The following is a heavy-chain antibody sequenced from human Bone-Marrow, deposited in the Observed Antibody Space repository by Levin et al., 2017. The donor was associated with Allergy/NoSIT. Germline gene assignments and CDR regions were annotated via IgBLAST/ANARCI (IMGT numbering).Heavy chain of an antibody. J-gene: IGHJ4*02. D-gene: IGHD2-21*02. CDR2: ISYDGSNK. Sequence: GGSLRLSCAASGFTFSSYGMHWVRQAPGKGLEWVAVISYDGSNKYYADSVKGRFTISRDNSKNTLYLQMNSLRAEDTAVYYCAKDLSAYCGGDCYRPADYWGQGTLVTVSS. CDR1: GFTFSSYG. CDR3: AKDLSAYCGGDCYRPADY. V-gene: IGHV3-30*18.